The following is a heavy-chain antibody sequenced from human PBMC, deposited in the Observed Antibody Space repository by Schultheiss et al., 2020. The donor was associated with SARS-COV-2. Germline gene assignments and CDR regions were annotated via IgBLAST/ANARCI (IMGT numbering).Heavy chain of an antibody. Sequence: SETLSLTCAVYGGSFSGYYWGWIRQPPGKGLEWIGSIYYSGSTYYNPSLKSRVTISVDTSKNQFSLKLSSVTAADTAVYYCARVRGSYSSSPGSGVDFDYWGQGTLVTVSS. CDR1: GGSFSGYY. J-gene: IGHJ4*02. CDR3: ARVRGSYSSSPGSGVDFDY. V-gene: IGHV4-34*01. D-gene: IGHD6-6*01. CDR2: IYYSGST.